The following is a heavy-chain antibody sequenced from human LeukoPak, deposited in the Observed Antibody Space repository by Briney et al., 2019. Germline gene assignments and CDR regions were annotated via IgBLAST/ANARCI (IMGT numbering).Heavy chain of an antibody. D-gene: IGHD5-18*01. J-gene: IGHJ4*02. Sequence: GGSLRPSCAGSRFTLSSYAMHWVRQAPGKGLKWVALIWYDGSNKYYADYVKGPFRISRDNSKNTLSLQMNSLRVEDTALYYCARGKRGFIYGSDFWGQGTLVTVSS. V-gene: IGHV3-33*01. CDR3: ARGKRGFIYGSDF. CDR2: IWYDGSNK. CDR1: RFTLSSYA.